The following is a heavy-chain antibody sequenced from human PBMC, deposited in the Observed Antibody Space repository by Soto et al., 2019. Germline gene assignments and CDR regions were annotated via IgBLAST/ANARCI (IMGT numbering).Heavy chain of an antibody. V-gene: IGHV1-3*01. CDR1: GYTFTSYA. J-gene: IGHJ4*02. CDR2: INAGNGNT. CDR3: ARESPPADY. Sequence: ASVKVSCKASGYTFTSYAMHWVRQAPGQRLEWMGWINAGNGNTNYAQKLQGRVTMTTDTSTSTAYMELRSLRSDDPDVYYCARESPPADYWGQGTLVTVSS.